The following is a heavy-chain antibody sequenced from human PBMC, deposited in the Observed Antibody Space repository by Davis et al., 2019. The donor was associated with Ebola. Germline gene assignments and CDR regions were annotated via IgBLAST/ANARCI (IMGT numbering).Heavy chain of an antibody. J-gene: IGHJ4*02. CDR1: GYSINRGFT. CDR2: IYHSGST. V-gene: IGHV4-38-2*02. D-gene: IGHD6-6*01. Sequence: SETLSLTCTVSGYSINRGFTWGWIRQPPGKGLEWIGSIYHSGSTYYNPSLKSRVTISVDTSKNQFSLKLSSVTAADTAVYYCARLESSSGLDYWGQGTLVTVSS. CDR3: ARLESSSGLDY.